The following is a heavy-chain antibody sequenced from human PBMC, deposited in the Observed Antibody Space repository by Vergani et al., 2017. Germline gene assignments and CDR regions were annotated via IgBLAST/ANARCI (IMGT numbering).Heavy chain of an antibody. V-gene: IGHV3-74*01. CDR2: INSDGRST. CDR3: ARVVSYYDSSGYGGYYYYYMDV. Sequence: EVQLVESGGGLVQPGGSLRLSCAASGFTFSSYWMNWVRQAPGKGLVWVSRINSDGRSTSYADSVQGRFTISRDNSKNSLYLQMNSLRAEDTAVYYCARVVSYYDSSGYGGYYYYYMDVWGKGSTVTVSS. CDR1: GFTFSSYW. D-gene: IGHD3-22*01. J-gene: IGHJ6*03.